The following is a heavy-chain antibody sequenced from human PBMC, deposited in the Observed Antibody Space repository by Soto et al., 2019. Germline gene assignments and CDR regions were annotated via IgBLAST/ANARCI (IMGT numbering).Heavy chain of an antibody. CDR1: GGSISSGGYY. J-gene: IGHJ6*02. CDR2: IYYSGST. Sequence: PSETLSLTCTVSGGSISSGGYYWSWIRQHPGKGLEWIGYIYYSGSTYYNPSLKSRVTISVDTSKNQFSLKLSSVTAADTAVYYCARFRLRTGYYYYYDMDVWGQGTTVTVSS. CDR3: ARFRLRTGYYYYYDMDV. D-gene: IGHD4-17*01. V-gene: IGHV4-31*03.